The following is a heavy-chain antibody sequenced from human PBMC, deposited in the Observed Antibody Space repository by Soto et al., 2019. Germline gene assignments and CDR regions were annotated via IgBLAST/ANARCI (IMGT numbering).Heavy chain of an antibody. V-gene: IGHV3-49*03. CDR3: TRVGAVAGYYFDY. CDR1: GFTFGDYA. CDR2: IRSKAYGGTT. J-gene: IGHJ4*02. Sequence: GGSLRLSCTASGFTFGDYAMSWFRQAPGKGLEWVGFIRSKAYGGTTEYAASVKGRFTISRDDSKSIAYLQMNSLKTEDTAVYYCTRVGAVAGYYFDYWGQGTPVTVSS. D-gene: IGHD6-19*01.